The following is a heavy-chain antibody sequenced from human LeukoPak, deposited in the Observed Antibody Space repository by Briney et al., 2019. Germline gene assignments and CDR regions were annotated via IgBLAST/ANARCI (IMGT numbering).Heavy chain of an antibody. Sequence: PSETLSLTCAVYGGSSSGYYWSWIRQPPGKGLEWIGEINHSGSTNYNPSLKSRVTISVDTSKNQFSLKLSSVTAADTAVYYCARRGIAAAGFDYWGQGTLASVSS. CDR1: GGSSSGYY. J-gene: IGHJ4*02. D-gene: IGHD6-13*01. CDR3: ARRGIAAAGFDY. CDR2: INHSGST. V-gene: IGHV4-34*01.